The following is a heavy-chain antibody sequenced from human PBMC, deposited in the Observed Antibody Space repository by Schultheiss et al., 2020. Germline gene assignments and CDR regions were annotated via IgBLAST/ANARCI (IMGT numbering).Heavy chain of an antibody. CDR2: ISAYNGNT. D-gene: IGHD6-13*01. CDR1: GYTFTNYY. Sequence: ASVKVSCKASGYTFTNYYMHWVRQAPGQGLEWMGWISAYNGNTNYAQKFQGWVTMTRDTSISTAYMELSRLRSDDTAVYYCARGRAAAGLDYWGQGTLVTVSS. J-gene: IGHJ4*02. CDR3: ARGRAAAGLDY. V-gene: IGHV1-2*04.